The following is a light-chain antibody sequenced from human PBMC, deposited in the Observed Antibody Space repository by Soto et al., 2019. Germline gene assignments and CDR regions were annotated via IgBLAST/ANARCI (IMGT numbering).Light chain of an antibody. CDR2: GAY. V-gene: IGKV3-15*01. CDR3: KQYNNWPRT. J-gene: IGKJ1*01. CDR1: QSVSSN. Sequence: EIVMTQSPATLSVSPGERATLSCRASQSVSSNLAWYQQKPGQAHRLLIYGAYTRATGIPARFSGSGSGTEFTLTIRSLQSEDFAVYYCKQYNNWPRTFGQGTKVDNK.